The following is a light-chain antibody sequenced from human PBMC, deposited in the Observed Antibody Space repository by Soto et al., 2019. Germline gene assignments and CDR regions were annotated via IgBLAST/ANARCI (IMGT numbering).Light chain of an antibody. CDR3: QQYNNWPRP. CDR2: GAS. V-gene: IGKV3-15*01. J-gene: IGKJ1*01. Sequence: VVSQSPATLSVSPGERATLSCRASQSVSSNLAWYQQKPGQAPRLLIRGASTRATGIPARFSGSGSGTEFTLTISSLQSEDFAVYYCQQYNNWPRPFGQ. CDR1: QSVSSN.